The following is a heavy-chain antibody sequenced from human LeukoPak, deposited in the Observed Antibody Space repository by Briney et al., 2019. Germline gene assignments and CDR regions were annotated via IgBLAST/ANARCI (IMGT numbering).Heavy chain of an antibody. D-gene: IGHD3-10*01. Sequence: GASVKVSCKASGYTFTGYYMHWVRQAPGQGLEWMGWINPNSGGTNYAQKFQGRVTMTRDTSISTACMELSRLRSDDTAVYYCAREEVKRITMVRGAPYYYYYMDVWGKGTTVTISS. CDR3: AREEVKRITMVRGAPYYYYYMDV. CDR2: INPNSGGT. CDR1: GYTFTGYY. J-gene: IGHJ6*03. V-gene: IGHV1-2*02.